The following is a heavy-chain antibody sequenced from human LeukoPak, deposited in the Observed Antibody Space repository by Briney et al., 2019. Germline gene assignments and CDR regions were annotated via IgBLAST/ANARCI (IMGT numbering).Heavy chain of an antibody. D-gene: IGHD7-27*01. CDR1: GVSISPYY. V-gene: IGHV4-59*01. CDR3: ARSGAVWGIFDY. CDR2: IYYSGST. J-gene: IGHJ4*02. Sequence: RASETLSLTCTVSGVSISPYYWSWIRQPPGKGAEWIGYIYYSGSTNYNPSLKSRVTISVDTSKNQFSLKLSSVAAADTAVYYCARSGAVWGIFDYWGQGTRVTVSS.